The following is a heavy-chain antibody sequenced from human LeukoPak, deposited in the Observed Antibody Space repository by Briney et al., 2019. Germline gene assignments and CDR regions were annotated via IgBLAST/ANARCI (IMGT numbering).Heavy chain of an antibody. CDR1: GFTFSSYW. CDR2: INSGGSST. CDR3: ARGAPVIVVVVAATPDY. Sequence: GFLRLSCAASGFTFSSYWMHWVRQAPGKGLVWVSRINSGGSSTSYADSVKGRFTISRDNAKNTLYLQMNSLRAEDTAVYYCARGAPVIVVVVAATPDYWGQGTLVTVSS. J-gene: IGHJ4*02. V-gene: IGHV3-74*01. D-gene: IGHD2-15*01.